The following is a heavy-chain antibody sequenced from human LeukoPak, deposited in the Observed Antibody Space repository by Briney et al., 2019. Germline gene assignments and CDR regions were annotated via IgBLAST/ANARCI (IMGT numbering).Heavy chain of an antibody. Sequence: SETLSLTCTVSGGSISSSGFYWAWIRQPPGQGLEWIGSISYSGTTYYNPSLKSRITISVDTSRNHFSLNLSSVTATDTSVYYCARVVSGPGRFDSWGQGALVTVSA. CDR2: ISYSGTT. V-gene: IGHV4-39*02. CDR3: ARVVSGPGRFDS. CDR1: GGSISSSGFY. J-gene: IGHJ4*02. D-gene: IGHD2-15*01.